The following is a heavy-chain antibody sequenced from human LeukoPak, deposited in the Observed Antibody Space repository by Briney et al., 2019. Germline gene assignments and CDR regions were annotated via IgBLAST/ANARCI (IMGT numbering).Heavy chain of an antibody. V-gene: IGHV4-31*03. CDR2: IYYSGST. D-gene: IGHD4-17*01. Sequence: SQTLSLTCTVSGGSISSGGYYWSWIRQHPEKGLEWIGYIYYSGSTYYNPSLKSRVTISVDTSKNQFSLKLSSVTAADTAVYYCARVTVTTALFDYWGQGTLVTVSS. CDR3: ARVTVTTALFDY. J-gene: IGHJ4*02. CDR1: GGSISSGGYY.